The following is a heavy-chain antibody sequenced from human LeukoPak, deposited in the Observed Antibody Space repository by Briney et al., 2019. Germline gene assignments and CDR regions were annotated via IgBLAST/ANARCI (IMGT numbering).Heavy chain of an antibody. CDR1: GGFVSSGSYY. CDR2: VYYNGIT. CDR3: ASQLGGTTFH. Sequence: SETLSLTCTVSGGFVSSGSYYWSWIRQPPGKGLEWIGYVYYNGITNYNPSLKSRVSISLDTSKNQFSLRLNSVTAAETAVYYCASQLGGTTFHWGQGTLVTVSS. J-gene: IGHJ4*02. V-gene: IGHV4-61*01. D-gene: IGHD1/OR15-1a*01.